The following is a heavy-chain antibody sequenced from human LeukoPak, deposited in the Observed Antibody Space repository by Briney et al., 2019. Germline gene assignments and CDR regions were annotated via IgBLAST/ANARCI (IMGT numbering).Heavy chain of an antibody. CDR3: AHRKNYYDSSVFDY. V-gene: IGHV2-5*02. J-gene: IGHJ4*02. CDR2: IYWDDDR. Sequence: SGPTLVNPTQTLTLTCTFSGFSLNTRGVGVGWIRQPPGRALEWLALIYWDDDRRYSPSLKSRLTITKDTSKNEAVLTMTNMDPVDTATYYCAHRKNYYDSSVFDYWGQGTLVTVSS. CDR1: GFSLNTRGVG. D-gene: IGHD3-22*01.